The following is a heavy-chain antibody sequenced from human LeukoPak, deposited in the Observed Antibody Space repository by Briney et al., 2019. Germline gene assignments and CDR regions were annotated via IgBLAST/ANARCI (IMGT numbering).Heavy chain of an antibody. V-gene: IGHV3-21*01. CDR1: GFTFSSYS. CDR2: ISSSSSYI. CDR3: ARDYGGNSDFDY. J-gene: IGHJ4*02. Sequence: GGSLRLSCAASGFTFSSYSMNWVRQAPGKGLEWVSSISSSSSYIYYADSVKGLFTISRDNAKNSLYLQMNILRAEDTAVYYCARDYGGNSDFDYWGQGTLVTVSS. D-gene: IGHD4-23*01.